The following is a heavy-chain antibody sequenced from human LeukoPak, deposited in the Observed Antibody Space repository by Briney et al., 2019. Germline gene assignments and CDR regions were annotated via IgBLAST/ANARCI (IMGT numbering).Heavy chain of an antibody. CDR2: ISTRGTTI. CDR3: ARVSATYSSGSWFDY. V-gene: IGHV3-48*03. J-gene: IGHJ4*02. D-gene: IGHD6-19*01. Sequence: GGSLRLSCAASGFTFSTYEMNWVRQAPGKGLEWVSYISTRGTTIFYADSVKGRFTISRDNAKNSLFLQMNSLRAEDTAVYYCARVSATYSSGSWFDYWGQGTLVTVSS. CDR1: GFTFSTYE.